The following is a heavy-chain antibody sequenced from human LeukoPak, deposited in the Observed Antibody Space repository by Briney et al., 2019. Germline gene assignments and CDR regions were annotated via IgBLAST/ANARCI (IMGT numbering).Heavy chain of an antibody. J-gene: IGHJ4*02. CDR3: YYRVSSGYLT. D-gene: IGHD3-22*01. V-gene: IGHV1-2*02. Sequence: ASVKVSCKASGYTFTSYGISWVRQAPGQGLEWMGWINPNSGGTYYAQKFQGRVSMTRDTSISTAYMELSSLRSDDTAVYYCYYRVSSGYLTWGQGTPVAVSS. CDR2: INPNSGGT. CDR1: GYTFTSYG.